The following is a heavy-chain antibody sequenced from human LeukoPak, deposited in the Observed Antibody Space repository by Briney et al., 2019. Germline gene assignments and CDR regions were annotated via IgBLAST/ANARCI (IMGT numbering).Heavy chain of an antibody. CDR1: GGSISSSSYY. CDR3: ARTYYYDSSAPFGI. V-gene: IGHV4-39*01. J-gene: IGHJ3*02. CDR2: ISYSGST. Sequence: PSETLSLTCTVSGGSISSSSYYWGWIRQPPGKGLEWIGCISYSGSTYYDSSLKSRVTISVDVSKKQFSLKLSSVTAADTAVYYCARTYYYDSSAPFGIRGQGTMVTVSS. D-gene: IGHD3-22*01.